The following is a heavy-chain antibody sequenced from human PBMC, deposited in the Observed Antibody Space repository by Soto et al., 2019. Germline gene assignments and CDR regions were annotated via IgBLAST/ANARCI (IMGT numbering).Heavy chain of an antibody. D-gene: IGHD4-17*01. CDR3: ARHIEDYPAGPLEY. J-gene: IGHJ4*02. CDR1: GGSISSNNYY. CDR2: IYHSGST. Sequence: SETLSLTCSVSGGSISSNNYYWGWIRQPPGMGLEWIGSIYHSGSTYYNPSLKSRVTISVDTSKNEFSLKLSSVTAADTAVYYCARHIEDYPAGPLEYWGQGTLVTVSS. V-gene: IGHV4-39*01.